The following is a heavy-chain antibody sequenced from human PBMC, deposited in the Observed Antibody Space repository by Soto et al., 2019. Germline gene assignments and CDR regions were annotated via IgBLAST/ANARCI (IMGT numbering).Heavy chain of an antibody. CDR3: ARSAGIGMIVVVSIKD. D-gene: IGHD3-22*01. CDR2: ISYDGSNK. Sequence: PGGSLRLSCAASGFTFSSYAMHWVRQAPGKGLEWVAVISYDGSNKYYADSVKGRFTISRDNSKNTLYLQMNSLRAEDTAVYYCARSAGIGMIVVVSIKDWGQGTLVTVSS. J-gene: IGHJ4*02. CDR1: GFTFSSYA. V-gene: IGHV3-30-3*01.